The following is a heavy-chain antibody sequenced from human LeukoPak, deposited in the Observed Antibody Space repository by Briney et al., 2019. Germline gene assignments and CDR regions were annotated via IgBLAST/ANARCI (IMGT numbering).Heavy chain of an antibody. CDR3: ASPHAYYYSYFDY. D-gene: IGHD3-10*01. V-gene: IGHV1-69*06. CDR1: GGTFSSYA. Sequence: SVKVSCKPSGGTFSSYAISWVRQAPGQRLEWMGGIIPIFGTANYAQKFQARVTITADKSTRTAYMELSSLRSEDTAVYYCASPHAYYYSYFDYWGQGTLVTVSS. CDR2: IIPIFGTA. J-gene: IGHJ4*02.